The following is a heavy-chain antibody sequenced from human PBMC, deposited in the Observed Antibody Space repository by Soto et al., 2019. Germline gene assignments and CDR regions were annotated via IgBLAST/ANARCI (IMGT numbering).Heavy chain of an antibody. CDR1: GGSFSGYY. CDR2: INHSGST. Sequence: SETLSLTCAVYGGSFSGYYWSWIRQPPGKGLEWIGEINHSGSTNYNPSLKSRVTISVDTSKNQFSLKLSSVTAADTAVYYCARGGYCSSTSCYRFRLTVYNWFDPWGQGTLVTVSS. V-gene: IGHV4-34*01. J-gene: IGHJ5*02. CDR3: ARGGYCSSTSCYRFRLTVYNWFDP. D-gene: IGHD2-2*01.